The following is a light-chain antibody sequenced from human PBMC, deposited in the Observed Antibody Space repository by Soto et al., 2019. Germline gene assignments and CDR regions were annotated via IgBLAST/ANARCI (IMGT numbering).Light chain of an antibody. Sequence: EIVMTQSPATLSVAPGERVTLSCRASQTVRSNLAWYHQRPGQPPRLLIYGASTRATGISPRFSASASGTEFTLTISSLQSEDFGCYYCQQYNNWPLAFGRGTKVDI. J-gene: IGKJ4*01. V-gene: IGKV3-15*01. CDR1: QTVRSN. CDR2: GAS. CDR3: QQYNNWPLA.